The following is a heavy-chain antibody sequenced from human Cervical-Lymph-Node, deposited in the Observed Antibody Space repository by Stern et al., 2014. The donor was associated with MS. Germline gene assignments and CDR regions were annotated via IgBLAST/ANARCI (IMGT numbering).Heavy chain of an antibody. CDR1: GFTFSSYA. CDR2: IGGSGSKT. CDR3: AKEGHAGWSFDY. D-gene: IGHD6-19*01. J-gene: IGHJ4*02. Sequence: VQLVESGGGLVQPGGSLRLSCAASGFTFSSYAMSWVRQAPGTGLEWVSGIGGSGSKTYYANSVKGRFTISRDNSKNTLYLQMNSLRAEDTAVYYCAKEGHAGWSFDYWGQGTLVTVSS. V-gene: IGHV3-23*04.